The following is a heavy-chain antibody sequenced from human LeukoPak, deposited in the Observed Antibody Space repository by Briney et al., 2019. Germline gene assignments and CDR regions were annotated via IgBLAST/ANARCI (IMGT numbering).Heavy chain of an antibody. J-gene: IGHJ5*02. V-gene: IGHV3-21*01. Sequence: GGSLRLSCAASGFTFSSYSMNWVRQAPGKGLEWVSSISSSSSYIYYADSVKGRFTISRDNAKNSLYLQMNSLTAEDTAVYYCARASSTSCYKGCWFDPWGQGTLVTVSS. CDR1: GFTFSSYS. CDR2: ISSSSSYI. CDR3: ARASSTSCYKGCWFDP. D-gene: IGHD2-2*02.